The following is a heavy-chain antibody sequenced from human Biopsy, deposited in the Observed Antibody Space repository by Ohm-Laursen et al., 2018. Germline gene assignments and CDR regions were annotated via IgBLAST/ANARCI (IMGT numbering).Heavy chain of an antibody. D-gene: IGHD4-17*01. CDR3: ATAAYAPPYFDL. J-gene: IGHJ4*02. Sequence: SLRLSCTASGFTFSSYAMTWFRQAPGKGLEWGSTISGNSDIIYDTDSVKGRFTISRDNSKNSVYLVMSSLRAEDTAVYFCATAAYAPPYFDLWGRGTVVTVSS. CDR1: GFTFSSYA. V-gene: IGHV3-23*01. CDR2: ISGNSDII.